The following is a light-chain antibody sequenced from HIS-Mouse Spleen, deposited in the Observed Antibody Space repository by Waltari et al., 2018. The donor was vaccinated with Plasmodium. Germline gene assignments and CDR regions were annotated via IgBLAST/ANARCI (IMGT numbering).Light chain of an antibody. V-gene: IGKV1-39*01. Sequence: DIEMTQSPSSLSASVGDRVTITCRASQLISSYLNWYQQKPGKAPKLLIYAASSLQSGVPSRFSGSGSGTDFTLTISSLQPEDFATYNCQQSYSTWTFGQGTKVEIK. J-gene: IGKJ1*01. CDR1: QLISSY. CDR3: QQSYSTWT. CDR2: AAS.